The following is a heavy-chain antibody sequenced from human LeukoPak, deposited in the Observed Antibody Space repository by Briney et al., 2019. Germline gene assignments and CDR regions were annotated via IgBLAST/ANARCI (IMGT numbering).Heavy chain of an antibody. Sequence: SETLSLTCTVSGGSISSYYWSWIRQPPGKGLEWIGYIYYSGSTNYNPPLKSRVTISVDTSKNQFSLKLSSVTAADTAVYYCARVGDGYPFDYWGQGTLVTVSS. D-gene: IGHD5-24*01. CDR3: ARVGDGYPFDY. CDR2: IYYSGST. CDR1: GGSISSYY. J-gene: IGHJ4*02. V-gene: IGHV4-59*01.